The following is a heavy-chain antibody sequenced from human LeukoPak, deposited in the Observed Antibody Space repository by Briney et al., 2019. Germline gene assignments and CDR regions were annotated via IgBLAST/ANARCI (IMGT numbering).Heavy chain of an antibody. J-gene: IGHJ4*02. D-gene: IGHD2-2*01. CDR1: GYSFNSYW. CDR2: IYPGDSDT. CDR3: AKFAEPAAPDY. Sequence: GESLKISCKGSGYSFNSYWIGWVRQMPGKGLEWMGIIYPGDSDTRYSPSFQGQVIISADKSISTAYLQWSSLKASDTAMYYCAKFAEPAAPDYWGQGTLVTVSS. V-gene: IGHV5-51*01.